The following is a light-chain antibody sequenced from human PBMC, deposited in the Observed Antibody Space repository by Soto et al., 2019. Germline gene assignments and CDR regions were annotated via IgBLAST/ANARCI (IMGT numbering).Light chain of an antibody. Sequence: DIQMTQSPTSLSASVGDRVTITCRAIQGIRNFVAWYQQKPGKPPKLLLYAASTLQSGVPSRFSGSGSGTDFTLTINSLQPEDVATYSCQKYSSVPVFGPGTKVEI. CDR3: QKYSSVPV. CDR1: QGIRNF. CDR2: AAS. V-gene: IGKV1-27*01. J-gene: IGKJ3*01.